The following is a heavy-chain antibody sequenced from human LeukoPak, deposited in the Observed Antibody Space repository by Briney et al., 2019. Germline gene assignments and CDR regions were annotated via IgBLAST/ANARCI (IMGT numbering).Heavy chain of an antibody. Sequence: SETLSLTCTVSGGSISRSSYYWGWIRQPPGKGLEWIGSIYYSGSTYYNPSLKSRVTISVDTSKNQFSLKLSSVTAADTAVYYCARSRQGGRSSWYDLDYWGQGTLVTVSS. CDR2: IYYSGST. CDR3: ARSRQGGRSSWYDLDY. D-gene: IGHD6-13*01. CDR1: GGSISRSSYY. J-gene: IGHJ4*02. V-gene: IGHV4-39*07.